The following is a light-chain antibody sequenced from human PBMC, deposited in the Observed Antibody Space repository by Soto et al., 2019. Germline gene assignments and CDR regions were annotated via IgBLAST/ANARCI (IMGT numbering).Light chain of an antibody. Sequence: QSALTQPRSVSGSSRQSVTISCTGTSSDVGGYNFVSWYQHHPGRAPKLIIHDVNKRPSGVPDRFSGSKSGNTASLTISGLQAEDEADYYCCSYAGTYTRGLFGGGTKLTVL. CDR1: SSDVGGYNF. V-gene: IGLV2-11*01. CDR2: DVN. CDR3: CSYAGTYTRGL. J-gene: IGLJ3*02.